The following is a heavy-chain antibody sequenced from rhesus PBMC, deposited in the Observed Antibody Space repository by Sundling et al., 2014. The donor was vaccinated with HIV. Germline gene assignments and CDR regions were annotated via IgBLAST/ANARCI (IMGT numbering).Heavy chain of an antibody. CDR2: IFGSGVNT. D-gene: IGHD2-2*01. J-gene: IGHJ1*01. V-gene: IGHV4-93*02. Sequence: QVQLQESGPGLVKSSETLSLTCVVSGGSFISGHWWSWIRQSPGTGLEWIGGIFGSGVNTKYNPSLPSRVTISIDTSKKQFSLKLTSVTAADTAVYYCARHRGYCTSGSCYVLDCDVWGQGALVTVSS. CDR1: GGSFISGHW. CDR3: ARHRGYCTSGSCYVLDCDV.